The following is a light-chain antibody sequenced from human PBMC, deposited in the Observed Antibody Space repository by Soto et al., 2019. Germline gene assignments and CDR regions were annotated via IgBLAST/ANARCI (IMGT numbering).Light chain of an antibody. CDR1: SIDVGSYNR. V-gene: IGLV2-18*01. J-gene: IGLJ2*01. CDR3: SLYISGSTYV. CDR2: EVN. Sequence: VFCPPAQAVTTCSDDNSIDVGSYNRLSWYQQPPGTAPKLIMYEVNTRPSGVPDRFSGSKSGSTASLTISGLQAEDEADYYCSLYISGSTYVFGGGPK.